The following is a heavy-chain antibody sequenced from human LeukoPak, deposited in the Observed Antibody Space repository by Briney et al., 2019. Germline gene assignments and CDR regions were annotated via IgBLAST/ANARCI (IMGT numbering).Heavy chain of an antibody. CDR2: LDTDGSNT. J-gene: IGHJ2*01. CDR3: ARSPGGYFDR. D-gene: IGHD3-10*01. CDR1: GFTFSSYW. V-gene: IGHV3-74*01. Sequence: GGSVRLSCAASGFTFSSYWMHWVRQGPGKGLVWVSRLDTDGSNTNYADSVRGRFTISRDNAKNTLYLQMNSLRVEDTAVYYCARSPGGYFDRWGRGILVTVSS.